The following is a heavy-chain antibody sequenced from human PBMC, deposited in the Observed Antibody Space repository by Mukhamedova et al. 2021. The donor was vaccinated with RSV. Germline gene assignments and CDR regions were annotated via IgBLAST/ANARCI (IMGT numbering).Heavy chain of an antibody. V-gene: IGHV3-15*01. Sequence: FTISRDDSKNTLYLQMNSLKTEDTAVYYCTTEYYGDYRENWYFDLWGRGTLVTVSS. D-gene: IGHD4-17*01. CDR3: TTEYYGDYRENWYFDL. J-gene: IGHJ2*01.